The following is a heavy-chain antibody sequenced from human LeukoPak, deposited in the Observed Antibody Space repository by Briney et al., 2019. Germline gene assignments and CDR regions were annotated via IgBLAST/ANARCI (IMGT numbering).Heavy chain of an antibody. CDR2: ISGSGGTT. D-gene: IGHD3-22*01. Sequence: GGSLRLSCAASGFTFSSYAMSWVRQAPGKGLEWVSVISGSGGTTYYADSVKGRFTISRDNAKNSLYLQMNSLRAEDTAVYYCARSPSTDYYDSSDFFDYWGQGTLVTVSS. CDR3: ARSPSTDYYDSSDFFDY. V-gene: IGHV3-23*01. CDR1: GFTFSSYA. J-gene: IGHJ4*02.